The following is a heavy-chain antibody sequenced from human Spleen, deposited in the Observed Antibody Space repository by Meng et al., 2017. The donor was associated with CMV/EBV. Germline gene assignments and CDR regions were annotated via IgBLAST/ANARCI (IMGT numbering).Heavy chain of an antibody. Sequence: GSLRLSCIVSGDSISGYYWSWIRQPPGKGLEWIGYIYYSGSTNYNPSLKSRVIISVDGSKNQFSLKLSSVTAADTAVYYCASGESYDILTGYFPLIGAFDVWGQGTMVTVSS. V-gene: IGHV4-59*01. CDR2: IYYSGST. J-gene: IGHJ3*01. D-gene: IGHD3-9*01. CDR1: GDSISGYY. CDR3: ASGESYDILTGYFPLIGAFDV.